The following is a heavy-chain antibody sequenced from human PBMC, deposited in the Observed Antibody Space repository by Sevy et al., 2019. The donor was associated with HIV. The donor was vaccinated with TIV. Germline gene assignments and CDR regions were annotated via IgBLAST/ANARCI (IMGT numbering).Heavy chain of an antibody. CDR3: TKESLRGTYIRGDFDH. V-gene: IGHV3-30*18. CDR1: DFNFQTFG. Sequence: GGSLRLSCSAFDFNFQTFGMHWVRQAPGKGPEWLAVISSDGINHNYAASVKGRFTIYRDNSKSLLFLQMNSLTPNDTAVYFCTKESLRGTYIRGDFDHWGQGTLVTVS. CDR2: ISSDGINH. J-gene: IGHJ4*02. D-gene: IGHD3-10*02.